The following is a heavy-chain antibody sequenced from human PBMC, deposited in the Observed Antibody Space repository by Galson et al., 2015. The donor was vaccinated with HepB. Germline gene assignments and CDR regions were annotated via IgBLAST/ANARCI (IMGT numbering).Heavy chain of an antibody. J-gene: IGHJ4*02. CDR1: GFTFSSYW. V-gene: IGHV3-74*01. D-gene: IGHD6-19*01. CDR2: VNGDGSTT. CDR3: AKGGQWLERRFDY. Sequence: SLRLSCAASGFTFSSYWMHWVRQAPGKGLVWVSRVNGDGSTTNYADSVKGRFTISRDNAKNTLFLQMNSLRAEDTALYYCAKGGQWLERRFDYWGQGTLVTVSS.